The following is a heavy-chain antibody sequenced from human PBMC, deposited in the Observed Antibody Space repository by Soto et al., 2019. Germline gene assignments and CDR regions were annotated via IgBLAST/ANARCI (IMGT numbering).Heavy chain of an antibody. J-gene: IGHJ4*02. Sequence: EVQLVESGGGLVQPGGSLRLSCAASGFTFSSYSMNWVRQAPGKGLEWVSYISSSSSTIYYADSVKGRFTISRDNAKNSLYLQMNSLRDEDTAVYYCARPGIPDILTGYYYFDYWGQGTLVTVSS. CDR1: GFTFSSYS. CDR2: ISSSSSTI. CDR3: ARPGIPDILTGYYYFDY. V-gene: IGHV3-48*02. D-gene: IGHD3-9*01.